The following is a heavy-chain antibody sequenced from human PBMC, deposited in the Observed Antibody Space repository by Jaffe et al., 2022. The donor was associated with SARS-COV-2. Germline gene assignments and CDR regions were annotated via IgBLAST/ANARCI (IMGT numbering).Heavy chain of an antibody. CDR1: GFSLSTSGVG. D-gene: IGHD5-12*01. Sequence: QITLKESGPTLVKPTQTLTLTCTFSGFSLSTSGVGVGWIRQPPGKALEWLALIYWNDDKRYSPSLKSRLTITKDTSKNQVVLTMTNMDPVDTATYYCAHSGADLLATTRFDPWGQGTLVTVSS. CDR2: IYWNDDK. CDR3: AHSGADLLATTRFDP. J-gene: IGHJ5*02. V-gene: IGHV2-5*01.